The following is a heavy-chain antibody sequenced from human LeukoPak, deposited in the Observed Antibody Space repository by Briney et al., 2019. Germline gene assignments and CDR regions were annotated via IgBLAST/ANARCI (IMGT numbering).Heavy chain of an antibody. CDR3: AREGNYYDMDV. CDR1: GFTVSSNY. J-gene: IGHJ6*02. Sequence: GGSLRLSCAASGFTVSSNYMSWVRQAPGKGLEWVSVIFSGGTTYYADSVKGRFTISRDNSKNTLYLQMNSLRAEDAAVYYCAREGNYYDMDVWGQGTTVTVSS. V-gene: IGHV3-53*01. CDR2: IFSGGTT.